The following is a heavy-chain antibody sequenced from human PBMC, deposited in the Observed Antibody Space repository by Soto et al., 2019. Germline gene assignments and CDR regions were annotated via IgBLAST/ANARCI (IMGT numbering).Heavy chain of an antibody. CDR1: GDTFTTYL. D-gene: IGHD1-26*01. J-gene: IGHJ6*02. CDR2: IYPVDSDT. Sequence: ESRKVSKKCFGDTFTTYLIVWMIQLPGKGLEWMGIIYPVDSDTKYSPSFQGQVTISADKSISTAYLQWSSLKASDTAVYFCARFKIATTSTYYYYGMDVWGQGTTVTV. CDR3: ARFKIATTSTYYYYGMDV. V-gene: IGHV5-51*01.